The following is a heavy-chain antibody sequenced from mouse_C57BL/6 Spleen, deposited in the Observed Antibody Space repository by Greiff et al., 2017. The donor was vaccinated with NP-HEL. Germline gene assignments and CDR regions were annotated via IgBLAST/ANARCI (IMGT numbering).Heavy chain of an antibody. CDR3: ASSPYYSKGNASYY. CDR2: INPNNGGT. V-gene: IGHV1-22*01. D-gene: IGHD2-5*01. CDR1: GYTFTDYN. J-gene: IGHJ4*01. Sequence: EVQLQQSGPELVKPGASVKMSCKASGYTFTDYNMHWVKQSPGKSLEWIGYINPNNGGTSYNQKFKGKATLTVNKSSSTAYMELRSLTSEDSAVYYCASSPYYSKGNASYYWGQGTSVTVSS.